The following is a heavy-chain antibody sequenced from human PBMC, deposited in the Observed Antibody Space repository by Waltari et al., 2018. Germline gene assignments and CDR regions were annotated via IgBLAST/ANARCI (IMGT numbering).Heavy chain of an antibody. Sequence: QVQLVESGGGMVQPGRSLRLSCAASGFTFSSYGMHWVRQAPGKGLEWVAVIWYDGSNKYYADSVKGRFTISRDNSKNTLYLQMNSLRAEDTAMYYCAKGGQASYRFDYWGQGTLVTVSS. CDR3: AKGGQASYRFDY. V-gene: IGHV3-30*18. D-gene: IGHD1-26*01. CDR1: GFTFSSYG. CDR2: IWYDGSNK. J-gene: IGHJ4*02.